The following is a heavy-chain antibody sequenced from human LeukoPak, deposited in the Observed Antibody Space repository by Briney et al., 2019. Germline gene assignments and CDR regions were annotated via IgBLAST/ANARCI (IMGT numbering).Heavy chain of an antibody. CDR3: ARDLSPQLAAGYPDGYFQH. Sequence: QPGGSLRLSCAASGFTFSSYGMHWVRQAPGKGLEWVAVIWYDGSNKYYADSVKGRFTISRDNSKNTLYLQMNSLRAEDTAVYYCARDLSPQLAAGYPDGYFQHRGQGTLVTVSS. J-gene: IGHJ1*01. V-gene: IGHV3-33*01. D-gene: IGHD6-13*01. CDR2: IWYDGSNK. CDR1: GFTFSSYG.